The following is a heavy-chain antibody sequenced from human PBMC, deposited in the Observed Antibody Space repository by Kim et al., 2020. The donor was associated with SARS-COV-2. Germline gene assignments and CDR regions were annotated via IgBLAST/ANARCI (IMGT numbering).Heavy chain of an antibody. J-gene: IGHJ5*02. CDR3: RGGADTSGMAWFDP. CDR1: GDSISSTSIYY. CDR2: IYYSGST. V-gene: IGHV4-39*01. D-gene: IGHD3-22*01. Sequence: SETLSLTCSVSGDSISSTSIYYWGWIRQPPGKGLEWIGSIYYSGSTYYNPSLKSRLTISFDTSKNQFSLHLTSVSAADTAGYSCRGGADTSGMAWFDPWG.